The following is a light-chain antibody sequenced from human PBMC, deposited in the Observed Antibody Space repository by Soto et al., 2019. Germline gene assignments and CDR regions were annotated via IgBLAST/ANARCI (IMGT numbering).Light chain of an antibody. Sequence: DIQMTQSPSTLSGSVGDRVTITCRASQTISSWLAWYQQKPGKAPKRLIYKATTFKSGVPSRFSGRGSGTEFTLNISSLQPDDFATYSCQHYKCYSEAFGHGTKVELK. CDR2: KAT. V-gene: IGKV1-5*03. J-gene: IGKJ1*01. CDR3: QHYKCYSEA. CDR1: QTISSW.